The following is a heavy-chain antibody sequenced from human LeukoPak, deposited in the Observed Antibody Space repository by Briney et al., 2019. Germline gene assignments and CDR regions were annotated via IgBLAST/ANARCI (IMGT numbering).Heavy chain of an antibody. J-gene: IGHJ4*02. CDR3: ARDGLTETTRDSDY. CDR2: INSDGSST. V-gene: IGHV3-74*01. CDR1: GFTFSSYA. D-gene: IGHD4-11*01. Sequence: QAGGSLRLSCVASGFTFSSYAMSWVRQAPGKGLVWVSRINSDGSSTSYADSVKGRFTISRDNAKNTLYLQMNSLTVEDTAVYYCARDGLTETTRDSDYWGQGTLVTVSS.